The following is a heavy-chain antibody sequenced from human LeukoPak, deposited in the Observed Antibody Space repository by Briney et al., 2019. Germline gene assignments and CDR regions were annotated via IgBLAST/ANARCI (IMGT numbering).Heavy chain of an antibody. V-gene: IGHV1-2*02. CDR1: GYTFTGYY. Sequence: ASVKVSCKASGYTFTGYYMHWVRQAPGQGLEWMGWINPNSGGTKYAQKFQDKVTMTRDTSISTAYMELSRLRSDDTAVYYCARDGGMDVWGQGTTVTVSS. J-gene: IGHJ6*02. CDR2: INPNSGGT. CDR3: ARDGGMDV.